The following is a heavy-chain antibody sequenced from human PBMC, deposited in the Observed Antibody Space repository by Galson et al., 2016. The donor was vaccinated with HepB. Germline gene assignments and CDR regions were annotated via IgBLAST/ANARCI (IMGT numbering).Heavy chain of an antibody. CDR1: GYFIGSGYY. Sequence: ETLSLTCTVSGYFIGSGYYWGWIRQPPGKGLEWIAIIYHTGNTYYNPSLESRVTISVDTSKNQFSLKLNSVTAADTAMYYCARVDGDYEYFDYWGQGTLVTVSS. V-gene: IGHV4-38-2*02. J-gene: IGHJ4*02. CDR2: IYHTGNT. D-gene: IGHD4-17*01. CDR3: ARVDGDYEYFDY.